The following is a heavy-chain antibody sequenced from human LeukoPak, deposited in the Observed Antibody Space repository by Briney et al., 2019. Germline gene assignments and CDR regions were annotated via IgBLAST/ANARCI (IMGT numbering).Heavy chain of an antibody. Sequence: TSETLSLTCTVSGASISSYYWSWIRQPPGKGLEWIGYIYDSGSTNYNPSLKSRLTISVDTSKNQFSLKLSSVTAADTAVYYCARGSRGYLGDWGQGSLVTVSS. CDR2: IYDSGST. D-gene: IGHD2-15*01. V-gene: IGHV4-59*01. J-gene: IGHJ4*02. CDR1: GASISSYY. CDR3: ARGSRGYLGD.